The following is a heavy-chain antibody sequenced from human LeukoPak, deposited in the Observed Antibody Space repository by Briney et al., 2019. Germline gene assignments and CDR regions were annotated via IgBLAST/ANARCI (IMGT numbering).Heavy chain of an antibody. CDR3: AAGIRRYDFWSGYLDV. CDR2: IVVGGGNT. J-gene: IGHJ6*03. D-gene: IGHD3-3*01. V-gene: IGHV1-58*01. CDR1: GFTFTSSA. Sequence: SVKVSCKASGFTFTSSAVQWVRQARGQRLEWIGWIVVGGGNTNYAQKFQERVTITRDMSTSTTYMELSSLRSEDTAVYYCAAGIRRYDFWSGYLDVWGKGTTVTVSS.